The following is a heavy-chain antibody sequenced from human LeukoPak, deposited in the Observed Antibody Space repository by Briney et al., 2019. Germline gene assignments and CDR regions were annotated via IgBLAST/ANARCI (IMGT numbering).Heavy chain of an antibody. CDR2: ISYDGSNK. CDR3: ARGPSSQFRTDY. J-gene: IGHJ4*02. CDR1: GFTFSSYG. V-gene: IGHV3-30*03. Sequence: PGGSLRLSCAASGFTFSSYGMHWVRQAPGKGLEWVAVISYDGSNKYYADSVKGRFTISRDNSKNTLYLQMNSLRAEDTAVYYCARGPSSQFRTDYWGQGTLVTVSS. D-gene: IGHD2-2*01.